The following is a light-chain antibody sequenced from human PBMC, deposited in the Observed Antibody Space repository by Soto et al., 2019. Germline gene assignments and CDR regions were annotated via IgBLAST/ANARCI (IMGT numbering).Light chain of an antibody. Sequence: DIQMTQSPSTLSASVGDRVTITCRASQTISSWLAWYQQKPGKAATLLIYDVSSLESGVPSRLIGSGSGTEFSLTITSLQADDFATDYCQQYNSYPWTFGQGTKVDI. CDR1: QTISSW. V-gene: IGKV1-5*01. CDR3: QQYNSYPWT. J-gene: IGKJ1*01. CDR2: DVS.